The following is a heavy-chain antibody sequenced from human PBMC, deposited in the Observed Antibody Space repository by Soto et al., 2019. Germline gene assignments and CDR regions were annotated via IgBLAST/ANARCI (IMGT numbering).Heavy chain of an antibody. V-gene: IGHV1-46*01. CDR3: AIDHYGDYPDY. CDR2: INPSGGST. D-gene: IGHD4-17*01. CDR1: GYTFTSYY. J-gene: IGHJ4*02. Sequence: ASVKVSCKASGYTFTSYYMHWVRQAPGQRLEWMGIINPSGGSTSYAQKFQGRVTMTRDTSTSTVYMELSSLRSEDTAVYYCAIDHYGDYPDYWGQGTLVTVSS.